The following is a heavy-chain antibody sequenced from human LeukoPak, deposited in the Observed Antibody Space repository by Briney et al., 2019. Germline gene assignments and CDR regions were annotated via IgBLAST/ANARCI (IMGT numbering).Heavy chain of an antibody. CDR1: GFTFSSYG. CDR2: ISYDGSNK. V-gene: IGHV3-30*18. CDR3: AKSSHSGYDALYYYGMDV. D-gene: IGHD5-12*01. Sequence: GGSLRLSCAASGFTFSSYGMHWVRQAPGKGLERVAVISYDGSNKYYADSVKGRFTISRDNSKNTLYLQMNSLRAEDTAVYYCAKSSHSGYDALYYYGMDVWGQGTTVTVSS. J-gene: IGHJ6*02.